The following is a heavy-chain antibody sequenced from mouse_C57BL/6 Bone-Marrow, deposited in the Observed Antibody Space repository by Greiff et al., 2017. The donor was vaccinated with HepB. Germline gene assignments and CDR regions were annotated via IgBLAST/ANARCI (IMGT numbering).Heavy chain of an antibody. CDR1: GYAFSSSW. Sequence: VQLQQSGPELVKPGASVKISCKASGYAFSSSWMNWVKQRPGKGLEWIGRNYPGDGDTNYNGKFKGKATLTADKSSSPAYMQLSSLTSEDSAVYFGARSSYYYGSSYEYYDVWGTGTTVTVSS. CDR3: ARSSYYYGSSYEYYDV. D-gene: IGHD1-1*01. V-gene: IGHV1-82*01. CDR2: NYPGDGDT. J-gene: IGHJ1*03.